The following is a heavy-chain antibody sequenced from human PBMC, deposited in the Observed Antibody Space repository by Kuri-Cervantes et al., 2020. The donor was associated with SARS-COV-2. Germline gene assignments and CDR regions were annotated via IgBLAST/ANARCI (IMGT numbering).Heavy chain of an antibody. CDR3: ARGMIAVAGRTCYFDY. J-gene: IGHJ4*02. V-gene: IGHV1-69*13. D-gene: IGHD6-19*01. CDR2: IIPIFGTA. Sequence: SVKVSCKASGGTFSSYAISWVRQAPGQGLEWMGGIIPIFGTANYAQKFQGRVTITADESTSTAYMELSSLRSEDTAVYYCARGMIAVAGRTCYFDYWGQGTLVTVSS. CDR1: GGTFSSYA.